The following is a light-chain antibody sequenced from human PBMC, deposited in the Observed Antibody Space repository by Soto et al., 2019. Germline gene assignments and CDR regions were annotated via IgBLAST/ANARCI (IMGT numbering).Light chain of an antibody. CDR2: WAS. J-gene: IGKJ3*01. CDR1: QNLLYTSNNKNY. Sequence: DIVMIQSPDSLAVSLGERATINCKSSQNLLYTSNNKNYLAWYQQKPGQPPKLLIYWASTRESGVPDRFSGSGSGTDFTLTVSSLQAEDVAVYYCQQYYTTPFTFGPGTKVDIK. CDR3: QQYYTTPFT. V-gene: IGKV4-1*01.